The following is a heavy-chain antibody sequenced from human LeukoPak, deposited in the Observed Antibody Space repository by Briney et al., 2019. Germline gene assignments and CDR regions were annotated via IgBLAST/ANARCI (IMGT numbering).Heavy chain of an antibody. CDR1: GGTFSSYA. D-gene: IGHD3-9*01. J-gene: IGHJ4*02. CDR3: ARTSVLRYFDWLLLDY. Sequence: SVKVSCKASGGTFSSYAISWVRQAPGQGLEWMGGIIPIFGTANYAQKFQGRVTITADESTSTAYMELSSLRSEDTAVYYCARTSVLRYFDWLLLDYWGQGTLVTVSS. CDR2: IIPIFGTA. V-gene: IGHV1-69*01.